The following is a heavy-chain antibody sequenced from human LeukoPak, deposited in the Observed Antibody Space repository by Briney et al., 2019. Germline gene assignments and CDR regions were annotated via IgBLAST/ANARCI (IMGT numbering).Heavy chain of an antibody. CDR1: GYTFTGYY. CDR2: INPNSGGT. Sequence: ASVKVSCKASGYTFTGYYMHWVRQAPGQGLEWMGWINPNSGGTNYAQQFQGRVTMTRDPSISPAYMELGRLRSDDTAVYYCARGEEASLEEITIFGVVIPYDYWGQGTLVTVSS. D-gene: IGHD3-3*01. J-gene: IGHJ4*02. V-gene: IGHV1-2*02. CDR3: ARGEEASLEEITIFGVVIPYDY.